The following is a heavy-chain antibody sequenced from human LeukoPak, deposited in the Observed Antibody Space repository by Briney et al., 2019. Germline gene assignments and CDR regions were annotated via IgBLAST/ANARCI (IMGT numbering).Heavy chain of an antibody. D-gene: IGHD2-2*01. Sequence: PSETLSLTCTVSGGSVTSYYWSWIRQPAGKGLEWIGRIYHSGTTYYNPSLKSRVTISVDTSKNQFSLNLRSVTAADTAVYYCARAGRCSSASCTSDYWGQGTLVTVSS. CDR2: IYHSGTT. V-gene: IGHV4-4*07. CDR3: ARAGRCSSASCTSDY. CDR1: GGSVTSYY. J-gene: IGHJ4*02.